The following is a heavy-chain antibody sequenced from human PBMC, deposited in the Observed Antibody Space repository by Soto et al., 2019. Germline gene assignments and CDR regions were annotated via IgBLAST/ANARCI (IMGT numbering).Heavy chain of an antibody. CDR3: ARVRIQLWLYYYYGMDV. CDR2: INPNSGGT. J-gene: IGHJ6*02. CDR1: GYTFSGYY. D-gene: IGHD5-18*01. Sequence: ASVKLSCKASGYTFSGYYMHWLRQAPRKGLEWMRWINPNSGGTNYAQKFQGSVTMTRDTSISTAYMELSRLRSDDTAVYYCARVRIQLWLYYYYGMDVRGQGTTVTVSS. V-gene: IGHV1-2*02.